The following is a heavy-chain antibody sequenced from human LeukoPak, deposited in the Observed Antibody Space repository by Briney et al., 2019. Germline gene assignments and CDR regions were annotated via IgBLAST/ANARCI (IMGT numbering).Heavy chain of an antibody. J-gene: IGHJ4*02. CDR3: AKAAAAPGFDL. CDR2: VSGSGDRM. V-gene: IGHV3-23*01. Sequence: GGSLRLSCAASGFTSSSYALNWVRQAPGKGLEWVATVSGSGDRMYHADSVKGRFTISRDNSKNTIYLQMNGLRAEDTALYYCAKAAAAPGFDLWGQGTLVTVSS. CDR1: GFTSSSYA. D-gene: IGHD6-13*01.